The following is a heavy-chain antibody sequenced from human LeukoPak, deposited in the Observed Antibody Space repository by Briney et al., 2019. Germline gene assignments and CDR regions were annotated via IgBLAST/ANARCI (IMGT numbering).Heavy chain of an antibody. CDR1: GFSFGNFW. CDR3: AGLFGGVTTFDY. V-gene: IGHV3-7*01. D-gene: IGHD2-8*02. Sequence: GGSLRLSCAASGFSFGNFWMSWVRQAPGRGLQWVASMKGDGSPTYYVDSVKGRFIISRDNARNSLYLQMNSLRAEDTAVYYCAGLFGGVTTFDYWGQGTLVTVSS. J-gene: IGHJ4*02. CDR2: MKGDGSPT.